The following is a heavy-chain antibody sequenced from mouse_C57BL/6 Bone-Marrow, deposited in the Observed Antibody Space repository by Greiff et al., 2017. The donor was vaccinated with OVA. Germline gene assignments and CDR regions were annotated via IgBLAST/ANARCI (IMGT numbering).Heavy chain of an antibody. CDR2: IHPNSGST. D-gene: IGHD1-1*01. CDR1: GYTFTSYW. Sequence: VKLMESGAELVKPGASVKLSCKASGYTFTSYWMHWVKQRPGQGLEWIGMIHPNSGSTNYNEKFKSKATLTVDKSSSTAYMQLSSLTSEDSAVYYCARSYGTPYAMDYWGQGTSVTVSS. CDR3: ARSYGTPYAMDY. J-gene: IGHJ4*01. V-gene: IGHV1-64*01.